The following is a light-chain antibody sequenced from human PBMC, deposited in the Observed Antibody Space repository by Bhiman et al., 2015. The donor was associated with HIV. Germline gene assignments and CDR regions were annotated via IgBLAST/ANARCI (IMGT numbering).Light chain of an antibody. V-gene: IGLV1-44*01. J-gene: IGLJ2*01. CDR3: VAWDDSLNGVL. CDR1: SSNIGSNT. Sequence: QSVLTQPPSASGTPGQRVTISCSGSSSNIGSNTVNWYQQVPGTAPKLLIYRNNQRPSGVPDRFSGSKSGTSASLAISGLQAEDEAAYYCVAWDDSLNGVLFGGGTKLAVL. CDR2: RNN.